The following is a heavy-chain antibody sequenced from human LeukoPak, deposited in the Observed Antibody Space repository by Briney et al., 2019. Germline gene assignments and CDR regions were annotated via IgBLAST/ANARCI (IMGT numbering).Heavy chain of an antibody. D-gene: IGHD5-12*01. CDR1: GGSISSSSYY. V-gene: IGHV4-39*01. CDR2: IYYSGST. J-gene: IGHJ4*02. Sequence: PSETLSLTCTVSGGSISSSSYYWGWIRQPPGKGLERIGSIYYSGSTYYNPSLKSRVTISVDTSKNQFSLKLSSVTAADTAVYYCARGIVATMFSSRRSYYFDYWGQGTLVTVSS. CDR3: ARGIVATMFSSRRSYYFDY.